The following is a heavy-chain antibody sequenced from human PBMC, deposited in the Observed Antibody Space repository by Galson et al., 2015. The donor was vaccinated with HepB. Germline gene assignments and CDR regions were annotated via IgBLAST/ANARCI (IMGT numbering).Heavy chain of an antibody. V-gene: IGHV2-70*01. CDR2: IDWDDDK. CDR3: ARIPYYYDSSDYYLDY. Sequence: PALVKPTQTLTLTCTFSGFSLSTSGMCVSWIRQPPGKALEWLALIDWDDDKYYSTSLKTRLTISKDTSKNQVVLTMTNMDPVDTATYYCARIPYYYDSSDYYLDYWGQGTLVTVSS. J-gene: IGHJ4*02. D-gene: IGHD3-22*01. CDR1: GFSLSTSGMC.